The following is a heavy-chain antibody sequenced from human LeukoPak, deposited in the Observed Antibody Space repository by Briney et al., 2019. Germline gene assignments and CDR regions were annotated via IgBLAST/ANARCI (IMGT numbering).Heavy chain of an antibody. CDR2: IYYSGST. V-gene: IGHV4-59*01. CDR3: ARQTYDFWSGDTHKAYYMDV. J-gene: IGHJ6*03. CDR1: GGSLGSYY. Sequence: SETLSLTCTVSGGSLGSYYWSWIRQPPGKGLEWIGYIYYSGSTNYNPSLKSRVTISVDTSKNQFSLKLSSVTAADTAAYYCARQTYDFWSGDTHKAYYMDVWGKGTTVTVSS. D-gene: IGHD3-3*01.